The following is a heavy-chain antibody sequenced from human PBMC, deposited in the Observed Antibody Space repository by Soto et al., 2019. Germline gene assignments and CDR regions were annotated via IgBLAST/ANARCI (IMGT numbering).Heavy chain of an antibody. V-gene: IGHV5-10-1*01. J-gene: IGHJ6*02. CDR2: IDPGDSYT. CDR1: GYSFTSYW. CDR3: ASIAAAGNSPYYGMDV. Sequence: GESLKISCKGSGYSFTSYWISWVRQMPGKGLEWMGRIDPGDSYTNYSPSFQGHVTISADKSISTAYLQWSSLKASDTAMYYCASIAAAGNSPYYGMDVWGQGTTVTVSS. D-gene: IGHD6-13*01.